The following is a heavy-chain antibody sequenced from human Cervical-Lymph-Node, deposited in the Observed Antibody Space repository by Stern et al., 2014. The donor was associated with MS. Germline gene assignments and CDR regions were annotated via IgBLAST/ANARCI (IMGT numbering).Heavy chain of an antibody. V-gene: IGHV1-69*01. CDR1: GGTFSKVP. J-gene: IGHJ5*02. D-gene: IGHD6-13*01. CDR2: IFPVFGTP. CDR3: ALSSETSDRWYSLGYDL. Sequence: VQLVESGAEVTKPGSSVKVSCKASGGTFSKVPSSWVRQAPGKGLEWMGGIFPVFGTPTYAQEFRGRVTIPADVSTSTVYMELSSLRSDDTAVYYCALSSETSDRWYSLGYDLWGQGTLVTVSS.